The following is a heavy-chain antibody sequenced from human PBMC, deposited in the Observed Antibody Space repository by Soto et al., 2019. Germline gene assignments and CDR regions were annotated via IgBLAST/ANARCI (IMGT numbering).Heavy chain of an antibody. Sequence: SETLSLTCAVYGGSFSGYYWSWIRQPPGKGLEWIGEINHSGSTNYNPSLKSRVTISVDTSKNQFSLKLSSVTAADTAVYYCARDHQGNSIAVSGDASDIWGQGTMVTVSS. D-gene: IGHD6-19*01. V-gene: IGHV4-34*01. CDR3: ARDHQGNSIAVSGDASDI. CDR2: INHSGST. CDR1: GGSFSGYY. J-gene: IGHJ3*02.